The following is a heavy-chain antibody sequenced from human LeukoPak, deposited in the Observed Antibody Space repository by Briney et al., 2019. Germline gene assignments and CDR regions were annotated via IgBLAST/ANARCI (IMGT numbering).Heavy chain of an antibody. CDR1: GFTFSSYG. V-gene: IGHV3-30*18. CDR2: ISYDGSNK. D-gene: IGHD2-15*01. CDR3: AKTPTRAFDI. J-gene: IGHJ3*02. Sequence: GRSLRLSCAASGFTFSSYGMHWVRQAPGKGLEWVAVISYDGSNKYYADSVKGRFTISRDNSKNTLYLQMNSLRAEDTAVYYCAKTPTRAFDIWGQGTMVTVSS.